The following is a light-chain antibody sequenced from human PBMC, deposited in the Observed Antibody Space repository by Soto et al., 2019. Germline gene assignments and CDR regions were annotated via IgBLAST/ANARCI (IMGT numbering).Light chain of an antibody. Sequence: EIVLTQSPGTLSLSPGERATLSCRASQSVSSSYLAWYQQKPGQAPRLLIYGASSRATGIPGRFSGSGSGTDFTLTISRLEPEDFAVYYCQQYGSSLFTFGPGPKVDIK. CDR3: QQYGSSLFT. CDR1: QSVSSSY. CDR2: GAS. J-gene: IGKJ3*01. V-gene: IGKV3-20*01.